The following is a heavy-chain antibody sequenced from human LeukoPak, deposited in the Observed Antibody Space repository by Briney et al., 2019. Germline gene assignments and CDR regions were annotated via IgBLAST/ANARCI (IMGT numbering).Heavy chain of an antibody. J-gene: IGHJ3*02. CDR2: INWNGGST. Sequence: GGSLRLSCAASGFTFDDYRMSWVRQAPGKGLEWVSGINWNGGSTGYADSVKGRFTISRDNAKNSLYVQMNSLRVEDTALDYCARDFLPLVDDAFDIWGQGKMVIVSS. CDR3: ARDFLPLVDDAFDI. CDR1: GFTFDDYR. D-gene: IGHD2-15*01. V-gene: IGHV3-20*04.